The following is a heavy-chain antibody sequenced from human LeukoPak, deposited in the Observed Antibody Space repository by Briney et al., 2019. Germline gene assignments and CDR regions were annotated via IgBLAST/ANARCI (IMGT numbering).Heavy chain of an antibody. V-gene: IGHV3-48*04. Sequence: PGGSLRLSCAASGFTFSSYTMNWVRQAPGKGLEWVSYISNRGSTIYYADSVKGRFTISRDNAKNSLYLQMNSLRAEDTAVYYCAELGITMIGGVWGKGTTVTISS. J-gene: IGHJ6*04. D-gene: IGHD3-10*02. CDR3: AELGITMIGGV. CDR2: ISNRGSTI. CDR1: GFTFSSYT.